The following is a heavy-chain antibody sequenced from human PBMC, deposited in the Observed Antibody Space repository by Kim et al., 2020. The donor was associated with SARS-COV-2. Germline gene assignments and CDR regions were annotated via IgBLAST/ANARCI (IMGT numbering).Heavy chain of an antibody. J-gene: IGHJ5*02. CDR1: GFTISNSW. Sequence: GGSLRLSCAASGFTISNSWMSWVRQAPGKGLEWVGRIKSKTGGGTTDYAAPVKGRFTISRDDTKNTLYLQMHSLKTEDTAVYYCTDVVYAPWGQGTLVTVSS. D-gene: IGHD2-8*02. CDR3: TDVVYAP. V-gene: IGHV3-15*01. CDR2: IKSKTGGGTT.